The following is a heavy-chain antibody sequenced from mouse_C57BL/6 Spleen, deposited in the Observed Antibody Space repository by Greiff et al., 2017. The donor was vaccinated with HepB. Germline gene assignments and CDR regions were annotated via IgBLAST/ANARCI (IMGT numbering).Heavy chain of an antibody. D-gene: IGHD2-4*01. CDR3: AYYDYLYCDV. V-gene: IGHV1-80*01. Sequence: QVQLKESGAELVKPGASVKISCKASGYAFSSYWMNWVKQRPGKGLEWIGQIYPGDGDTNYNGKFKGTATMTADKSSSTAYMQLSSLTSEASAVYFCAYYDYLYCDVWGTGTTVTVSS. J-gene: IGHJ1*03. CDR2: IYPGDGDT. CDR1: GYAFSSYW.